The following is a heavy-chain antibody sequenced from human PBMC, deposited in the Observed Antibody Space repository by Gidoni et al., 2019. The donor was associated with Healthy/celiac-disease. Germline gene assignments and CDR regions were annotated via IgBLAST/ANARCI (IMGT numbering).Heavy chain of an antibody. Sequence: EVQLVESGGGLVQPGGSLRLSCAASGFTFSSYWMSWVRQAPGKGLEWVANMKQDGSEKYYVDSVKGRFTISRDNAKNSLYLQMNSLRAEDTAVYYCASSFGYCSSTSCHPRHGMDVWGQGTTVTVSS. V-gene: IGHV3-7*01. CDR2: MKQDGSEK. CDR3: ASSFGYCSSTSCHPRHGMDV. D-gene: IGHD2-2*03. CDR1: GFTFSSYW. J-gene: IGHJ6*02.